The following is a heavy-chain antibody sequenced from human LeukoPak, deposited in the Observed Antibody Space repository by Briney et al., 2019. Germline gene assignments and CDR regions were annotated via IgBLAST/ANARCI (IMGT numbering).Heavy chain of an antibody. CDR3: ARARGPWGSGSHLSFDI. V-gene: IGHV7-4-1*02. D-gene: IGHD3-10*01. J-gene: IGHJ3*02. Sequence: ASVKVSCKASGYTFTSYAMNWVRQAPGQGLEWMGWINPNTGTPRYTQAFTGRFVFSLDTSVSTAYLQISRLKAEDTAVYYCARARGPWGSGSHLSFDIWGQGTMVTVSS. CDR1: GYTFTSYA. CDR2: INPNTGTP.